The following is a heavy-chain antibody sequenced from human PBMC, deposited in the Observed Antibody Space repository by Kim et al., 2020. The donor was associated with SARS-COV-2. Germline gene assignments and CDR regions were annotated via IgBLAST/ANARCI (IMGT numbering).Heavy chain of an antibody. J-gene: IGHJ4*02. D-gene: IGHD6-13*01. CDR1: GGSISSSSYY. Sequence: SETLSLTCTVSGGSISSSSYYWGWIRQPPGKGLEWIGSIYYSGSTYYNPSLKSRVTISVDTSKNQFSLKLSSVTAADTAVYYCARIAAAGTGGYWGQGTLVTVSS. CDR3: ARIAAAGTGGY. CDR2: IYYSGST. V-gene: IGHV4-39*01.